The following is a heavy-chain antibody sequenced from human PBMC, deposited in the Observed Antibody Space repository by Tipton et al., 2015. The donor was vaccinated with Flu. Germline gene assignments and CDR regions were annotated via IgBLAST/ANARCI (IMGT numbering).Heavy chain of an antibody. D-gene: IGHD6-19*01. CDR3: ARAESSVWAGYYYGLDV. Sequence: TLSLTCTVSGYSISSDYFWNWIRQPAGKGLEWIGRIHTSGTTYYKPSLKSRVTISMDTSKNQFSLQVRSVTAADTAVYFCARAESSVWAGYYYGLDVWGQGTTVTVSS. CDR1: GYSISSDYF. V-gene: IGHV4-61*02. J-gene: IGHJ6*02. CDR2: IHTSGTT.